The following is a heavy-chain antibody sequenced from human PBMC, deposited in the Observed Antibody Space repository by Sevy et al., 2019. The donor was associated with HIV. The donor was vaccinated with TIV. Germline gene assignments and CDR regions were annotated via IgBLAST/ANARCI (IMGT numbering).Heavy chain of an antibody. D-gene: IGHD2-21*01. J-gene: IGHJ4*02. CDR2: MSYDGKNK. CDR1: EFSFTNYV. Sequence: GALRLSCEASEFSFTNYVMYWVRQAPGKGFEWVAMMSYDGKNKYFAKSVEGRFSISRDSSINTIYLHMSGLRSEDTAMYFCARAQSCDGIRNCYVYPFDLWGQGTLVTVSS. V-gene: IGHV3-30*07. CDR3: ARAQSCDGIRNCYVYPFDL.